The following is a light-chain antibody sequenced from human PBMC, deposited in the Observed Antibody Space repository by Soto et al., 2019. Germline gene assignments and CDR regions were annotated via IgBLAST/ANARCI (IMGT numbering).Light chain of an antibody. CDR2: EVS. V-gene: IGLV2-8*01. Sequence: QSVLTQPPSASGSLGQSVTISCTGTSSDVGRYKYVSWYQQQHPGKAPKLIVYEVSQRPSGVPDRFSGSKSGNSASLTVSGLQAEDEGDYFCMSYICSSHVFGTGTKLTVL. J-gene: IGLJ1*01. CDR3: MSYICSSHV. CDR1: SSDVGRYKY.